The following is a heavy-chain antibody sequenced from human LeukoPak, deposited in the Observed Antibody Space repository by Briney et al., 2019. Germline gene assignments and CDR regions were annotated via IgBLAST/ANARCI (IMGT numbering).Heavy chain of an antibody. CDR2: ISHTGSTM. CDR1: GFSFSIYS. D-gene: IGHD6-19*01. Sequence: PGGSLRLSCAASGFSFSIYSLNWVRQAPGKGLEWVSYISHTGSTMSYADSVRGRFTISRDNAKNSLYLQMNSLRAEDTAVYYCARGPVAGRDAELSFDPWGQGTLVTVSS. V-gene: IGHV3-48*04. J-gene: IGHJ5*02. CDR3: ARGPVAGRDAELSFDP.